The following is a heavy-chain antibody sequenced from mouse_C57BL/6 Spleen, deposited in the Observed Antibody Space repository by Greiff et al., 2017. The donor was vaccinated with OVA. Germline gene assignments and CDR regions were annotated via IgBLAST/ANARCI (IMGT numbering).Heavy chain of an antibody. Sequence: QVHVKQSGAELVRPGTSVKVSCKASGYAFTNYLIEWVKQRPGQGLEWIGVINPGSGGTNYNEKFKGKATLTADKSSSTAYMQLSSLTSEDSAVYFGARNYYDYDGYYAMDYWGQGTSVTVSS. D-gene: IGHD2-4*01. J-gene: IGHJ4*01. CDR1: GYAFTNYL. V-gene: IGHV1-54*01. CDR2: INPGSGGT. CDR3: ARNYYDYDGYYAMDY.